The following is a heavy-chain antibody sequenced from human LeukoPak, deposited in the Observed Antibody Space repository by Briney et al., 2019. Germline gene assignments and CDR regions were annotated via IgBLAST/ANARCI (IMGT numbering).Heavy chain of an antibody. D-gene: IGHD3-16*01. CDR1: GFTFSSYA. J-gene: IGHJ4*02. Sequence: WGSLRLSCSASGFTFSSYAMHWVRQAAGKGLEYVSAISSNGGSTYYADTVKGRFTISRDNSKNTLYLQMSSLRAADTAVYFCVKALASPTWTPFDYWGQGTLVTVSS. CDR3: VKALASPTWTPFDY. V-gene: IGHV3-64D*06. CDR2: ISSNGGST.